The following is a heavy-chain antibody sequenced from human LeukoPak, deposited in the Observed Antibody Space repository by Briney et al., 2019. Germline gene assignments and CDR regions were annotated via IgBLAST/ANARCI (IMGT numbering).Heavy chain of an antibody. Sequence: SVKVSCKASGGTFSGYAISWVRQAPGQGLEWMGGIIPIFGTANYAQKFQGRVTITTDESTSTAYMELSSLRSEDTAVYYCARSIRRVYYDFWSGYPLDFDYWGQGTLVTVSS. V-gene: IGHV1-69*05. J-gene: IGHJ4*02. CDR1: GGTFSGYA. CDR2: IIPIFGTA. D-gene: IGHD3-3*01. CDR3: ARSIRRVYYDFWSGYPLDFDY.